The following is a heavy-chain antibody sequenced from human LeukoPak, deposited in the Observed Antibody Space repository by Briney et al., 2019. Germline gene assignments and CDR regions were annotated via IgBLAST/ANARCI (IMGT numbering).Heavy chain of an antibody. V-gene: IGHV3-64D*09. CDR1: GFTFSTYS. Sequence: PGGSLRLSCSASGFTFSTYSMHWVRQAPGKRLKYVSAISTDGGSTYYADSVKGRFTISRANSKNTLYLQMSSLRPEDTAVYYCVKDQSAGGIPFDNWGQGTPVTASS. CDR2: ISTDGGST. CDR3: VKDQSAGGIPFDN. D-gene: IGHD6-13*01. J-gene: IGHJ4*02.